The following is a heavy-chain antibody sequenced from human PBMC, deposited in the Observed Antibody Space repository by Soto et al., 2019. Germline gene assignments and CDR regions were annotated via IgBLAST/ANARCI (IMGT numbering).Heavy chain of an antibody. CDR2: ISSSSSYI. D-gene: IGHD6-6*01. J-gene: IGHJ6*02. V-gene: IGHV3-21*01. Sequence: LRLSCAASGFTFSSYSMNWVRQAPGKGLEWVSSISSSSSYIYYADSVKGRFTISRDNAKNSLYLQMNSLRAEDTAVYYCARVQIIAARRLYYGMDVWGQGTTVTVSS. CDR3: ARVQIIAARRLYYGMDV. CDR1: GFTFSSYS.